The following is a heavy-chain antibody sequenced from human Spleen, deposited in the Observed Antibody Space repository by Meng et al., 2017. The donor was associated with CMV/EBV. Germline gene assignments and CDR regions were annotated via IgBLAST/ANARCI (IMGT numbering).Heavy chain of an antibody. CDR3: ARGGLRYSSSWPFDY. D-gene: IGHD6-13*01. CDR1: GGSISSYY. V-gene: IGHV4-4*07. J-gene: IGHJ4*02. CDR2: IYTSGST. Sequence: QVQSQESGPGLVKPSETLSLTCTVSGGSISSYYWSWIRQPAGKGLEWIGRIYTSGSTNYNPSLKSRVTMSVDTSKNQFSLKLSSVTAADTAVYYCARGGLRYSSSWPFDYWGQGTLVTVSS.